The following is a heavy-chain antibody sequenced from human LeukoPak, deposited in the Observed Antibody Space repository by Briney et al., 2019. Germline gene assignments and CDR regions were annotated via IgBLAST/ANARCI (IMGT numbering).Heavy chain of an antibody. CDR3: ARGIAAAGTFFRP. Sequence: SETLSLTCAVYGGSFSGYYWSWIRQPPGKGLEWIGEINHSGSTNYNPSLKSRVTISVDTSKNQFSLKLSSVTAADTAVYYCARGIAAAGTFFRPWGQGTLVTVSS. D-gene: IGHD6-13*01. CDR2: INHSGST. J-gene: IGHJ5*02. CDR1: GGSFSGYY. V-gene: IGHV4-34*01.